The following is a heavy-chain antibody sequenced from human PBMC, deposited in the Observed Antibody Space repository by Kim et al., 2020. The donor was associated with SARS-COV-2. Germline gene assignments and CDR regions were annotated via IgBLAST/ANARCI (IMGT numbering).Heavy chain of an antibody. V-gene: IGHV3-33*01. D-gene: IGHD4-17*01. CDR1: GFTISRYA. Sequence: GGSLRLSCEASGFTISRYATHWVRQGPGKGLKGVAVLWRDGQIKYYAASVKGRFSVSRDNSKNTLYFQMNALTDQDTAVYYFARDSYDYGDSAYMVWG. J-gene: IGHJ3*01. CDR2: LWRDGQIK. CDR3: ARDSYDYGDSAYMV.